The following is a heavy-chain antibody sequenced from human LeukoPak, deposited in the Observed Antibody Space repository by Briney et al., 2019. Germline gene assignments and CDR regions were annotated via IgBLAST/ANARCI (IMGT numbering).Heavy chain of an antibody. Sequence: GGSLRLSCAASGFTFSSYSMNWVRQAPGKGLEWVSSISSSSSYIYYADSMKGRFTISRDNAKNSLYLQINSLRAEDTAIYYCAPDYYDSSGESYYYYGMDVWGQGTTVTVSS. CDR3: APDYYDSSGESYYYYGMDV. D-gene: IGHD3-22*01. CDR2: ISSSSSYI. CDR1: GFTFSSYS. V-gene: IGHV3-21*01. J-gene: IGHJ6*02.